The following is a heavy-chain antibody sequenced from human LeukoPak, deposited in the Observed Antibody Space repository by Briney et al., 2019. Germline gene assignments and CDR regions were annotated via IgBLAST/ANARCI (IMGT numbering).Heavy chain of an antibody. CDR3: ARVRRSGYCSSTSCYRHGMDV. CDR2: IIPIFGTA. Sequence: SVKVSCKASGGTFSSYAISWVRQAPGQGLEWMGGIIPIFGTANYAQKFQGRVMITADESTSTAYMELSSLRSEDTAVYYCARVRRSGYCSSTSCYRHGMDVWGQGTTVTVSS. J-gene: IGHJ6*02. CDR1: GGTFSSYA. D-gene: IGHD2-2*02. V-gene: IGHV1-69*13.